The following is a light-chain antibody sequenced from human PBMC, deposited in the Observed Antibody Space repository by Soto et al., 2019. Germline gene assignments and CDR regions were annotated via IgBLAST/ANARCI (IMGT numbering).Light chain of an antibody. J-gene: IGLJ3*02. V-gene: IGLV1-51*01. CDR2: DND. Sequence: QSVLTQPPSVSAAPGQKVTISCSGSTSNIGNNYVSWYQHLPGTAPKLLICDNDRRPSGIPDRFSGSKSGTSATLGITGLQTGDEADYYCGTWDSSLGAVVFGGGTKVTVL. CDR1: TSNIGNNY. CDR3: GTWDSSLGAVV.